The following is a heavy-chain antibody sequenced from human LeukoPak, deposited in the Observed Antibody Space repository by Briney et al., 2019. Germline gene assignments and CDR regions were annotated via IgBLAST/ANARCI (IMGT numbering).Heavy chain of an antibody. Sequence: GGSLRLSCAASGFTFSSYGMHWVRQAPGKGLEWVAFIRYDGSNKYYADSVKGRFTISRDNSKNTLYLQMNSLRAEDTAVYYCANPYGSGSYYRRGPYGYWSQGTLVTVSS. CDR3: ANPYGSGSYYRRGPYGY. D-gene: IGHD3-10*01. CDR2: IRYDGSNK. CDR1: GFTFSSYG. V-gene: IGHV3-30*02. J-gene: IGHJ4*02.